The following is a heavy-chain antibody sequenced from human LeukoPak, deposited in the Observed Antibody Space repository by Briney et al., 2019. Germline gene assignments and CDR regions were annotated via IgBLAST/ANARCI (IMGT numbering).Heavy chain of an antibody. V-gene: IGHV3-23*01. CDR2: MSGSGDGT. D-gene: IGHD3-16*01. CDR3: AKMMGQRLYDYCMDV. CDR1: GFAFSNFA. J-gene: IGHJ6*03. Sequence: GGSLRLSCAASGFAFSNFAMSWVRQAPGKGLEWVSAMSGSGDGTYYADSVKGRFTISRDNSKNTLYLEMNSLRAEDTAVYYCAKMMGQRLYDYCMDVWGKGTTVTVSS.